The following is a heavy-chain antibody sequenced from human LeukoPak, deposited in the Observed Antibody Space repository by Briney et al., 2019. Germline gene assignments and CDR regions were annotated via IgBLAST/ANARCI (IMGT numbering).Heavy chain of an antibody. J-gene: IGHJ6*03. D-gene: IGHD3-3*01. CDR1: GGSISSYY. Sequence: SETLSLTCTVSGGSISSYYWSWIRQPAGKGLEWIGRIYTSGSTNYNPSLKSRVTISVDTSKNQFSLKLSSVTAADTAVYYCARGGYDFWSGHYWGRPYYYYYMDVWGKGTTVTVSS. CDR3: ARGGYDFWSGHYWGRPYYYYYMDV. V-gene: IGHV4-4*07. CDR2: IYTSGST.